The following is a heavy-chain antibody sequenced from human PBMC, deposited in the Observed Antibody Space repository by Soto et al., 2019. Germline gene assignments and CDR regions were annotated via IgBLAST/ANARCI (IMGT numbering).Heavy chain of an antibody. J-gene: IGHJ3*02. V-gene: IGHV4-39*01. Sequence: QLQLQESGPGLVKPSETLSLTCTVSGGSISSSSYYWGWIRQPPGKGLEWIGSIYYSGSTYYNPSLESRVTISVDTAKNHFSLKLSSVTAADTAVYYCDFRSCYDYGDDAFDIWGQGTMVTVSS. D-gene: IGHD5-12*01. CDR3: DFRSCYDYGDDAFDI. CDR1: GGSISSSSYY. CDR2: IYYSGST.